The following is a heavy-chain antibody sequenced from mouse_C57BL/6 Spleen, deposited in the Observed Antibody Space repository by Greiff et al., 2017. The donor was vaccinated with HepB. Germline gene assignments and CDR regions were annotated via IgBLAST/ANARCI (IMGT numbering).Heavy chain of an antibody. J-gene: IGHJ3*01. CDR2: ISSGSSTI. V-gene: IGHV5-17*01. CDR3: ANYCYGSSPFAY. D-gene: IGHD1-1*01. CDR1: GFTFSDYG. Sequence: DVHLVESGGGLVKPGGSLKLSCAASGFTFSDYGMHWVRQAPEKGLEWVAYISSGSSTIYYADTVKGRFTISRDNAKNTLFLQMTSLRSEDTAMYYCANYCYGSSPFAYWGQGTLVTVSA.